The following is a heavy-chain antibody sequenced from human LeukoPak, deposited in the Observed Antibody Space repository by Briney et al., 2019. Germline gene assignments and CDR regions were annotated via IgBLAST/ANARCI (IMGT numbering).Heavy chain of an antibody. CDR2: IIPIFGTA. CDR3: ARATTIFGVVIRHYYFDY. Sequence: SVKVSCKASGGTFSSYAISWVRQAPGQGLEWMRGIIPIFGTANYAQKFQGRVTITADESTSTAYMELSSLRSEDTAVYYCARATTIFGVVIRHYYFDYWGQGTLVTVSS. V-gene: IGHV1-69*13. J-gene: IGHJ4*02. D-gene: IGHD3-3*01. CDR1: GGTFSSYA.